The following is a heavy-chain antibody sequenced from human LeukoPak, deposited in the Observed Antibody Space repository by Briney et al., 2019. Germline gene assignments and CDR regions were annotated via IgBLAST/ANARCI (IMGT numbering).Heavy chain of an antibody. D-gene: IGHD6-6*01. J-gene: IGHJ5*02. V-gene: IGHV4-59*01. CDR3: AGGTIAARPGP. Sequence: SETLSLTCTVSGGSISSYYWSWIRQPPGKGLEWIGYIYYGGSTNYNPSLKSRVTISVDTSKNQFSLKLSSVTAADTAVYYCAGGTIAARPGPWGQGTLVTVSS. CDR2: IYYGGST. CDR1: GGSISSYY.